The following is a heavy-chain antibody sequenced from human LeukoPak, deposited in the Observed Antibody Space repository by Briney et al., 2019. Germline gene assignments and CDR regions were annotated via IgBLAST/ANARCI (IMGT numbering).Heavy chain of an antibody. J-gene: IGHJ4*02. V-gene: IGHV3-23*01. Sequence: GGSLRLSCAASGFAFSNYAMSWVRQAPGKGLEWVSSMSGSGGSTYYADSVKGRFTISRDNSKNTLYLQMNSLRAEDTAVYYCAKDAVFGDYEWVFDYWGQGTLVTVSS. CDR3: AKDAVFGDYEWVFDY. D-gene: IGHD4-17*01. CDR1: GFAFSNYA. CDR2: MSGSGGST.